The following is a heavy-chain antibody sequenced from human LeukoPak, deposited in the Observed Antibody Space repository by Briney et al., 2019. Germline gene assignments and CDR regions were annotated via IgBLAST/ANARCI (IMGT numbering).Heavy chain of an antibody. CDR2: LFYSGST. Sequence: SETLSLTCTVSGDSVNSGSYYWSWIRQPPGKGLEWIAYLFYSGSTDYNPSLESRVTISVDTSKNQFSLKLRSVTAADTAVYYCATVAVIRGVTYFDYWGQGTLVTVSS. CDR1: GDSVNSGSYY. J-gene: IGHJ4*02. CDR3: ATVAVIRGVTYFDY. D-gene: IGHD3-10*01. V-gene: IGHV4-61*01.